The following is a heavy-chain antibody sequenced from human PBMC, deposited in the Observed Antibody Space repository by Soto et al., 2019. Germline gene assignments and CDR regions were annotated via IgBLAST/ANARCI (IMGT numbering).Heavy chain of an antibody. CDR3: ARGSPYYDFWSGYWFDP. Sequence: ASVKVSCKASGYTFRSYAIHWVRQAPGQRLEWLGWINAANGNTKYSQKFQGRVTITRDTSASTAYMELSSLRSEDTAVYYCARGSPYYDFWSGYWFDPWGQGNLVTVSS. CDR2: INAANGNT. CDR1: GYTFRSYA. V-gene: IGHV1-3*01. J-gene: IGHJ5*02. D-gene: IGHD3-3*01.